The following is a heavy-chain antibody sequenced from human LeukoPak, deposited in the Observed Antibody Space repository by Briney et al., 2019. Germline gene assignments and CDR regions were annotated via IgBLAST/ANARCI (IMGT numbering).Heavy chain of an antibody. CDR1: GFTFSSYG. Sequence: GGSLRLSCAASGFTFSSYGMHWVRQAPGKGLEWVAVIWSDSVKGRFTISRDNSKNTLYLQMNSLRAEDTAVYYCAKDHSSSWYGPLDYWGQGTLVTVSS. D-gene: IGHD6-13*01. V-gene: IGHV3-33*06. CDR3: AKDHSSSWYGPLDY. CDR2: IW. J-gene: IGHJ4*02.